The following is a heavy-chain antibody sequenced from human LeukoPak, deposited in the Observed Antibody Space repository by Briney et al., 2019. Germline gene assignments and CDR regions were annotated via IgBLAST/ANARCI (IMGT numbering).Heavy chain of an antibody. V-gene: IGHV4-34*01. Sequence: SETLSLTCAVYGGSFSGYYWSWIRQPPGKGLEWIGEVNHSGSTNYNPSLKSRVTISVDTSKNQFSLKLSSVTAADTAVYYCARGLSGTGFDYWGQGTLVTVSS. CDR1: GGSFSGYY. CDR3: ARGLSGTGFDY. CDR2: VNHSGST. D-gene: IGHD6-19*01. J-gene: IGHJ4*02.